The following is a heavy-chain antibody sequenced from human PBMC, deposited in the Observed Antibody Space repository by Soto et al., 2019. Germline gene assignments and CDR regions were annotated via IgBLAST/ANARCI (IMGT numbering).Heavy chain of an antibody. Sequence: PGGSLRLSCAASGFTFSSYSMNWVRQAPGKGLEWVSYISSSSSTIYYADSVKGRFTISRDNAKNSLYLQMNSLRAEDTAVYYCARDGYCSSTSCYGAFDIWGQGTMVTVSS. V-gene: IGHV3-48*01. CDR3: ARDGYCSSTSCYGAFDI. J-gene: IGHJ3*02. CDR1: GFTFSSYS. D-gene: IGHD2-2*03. CDR2: ISSSSSTI.